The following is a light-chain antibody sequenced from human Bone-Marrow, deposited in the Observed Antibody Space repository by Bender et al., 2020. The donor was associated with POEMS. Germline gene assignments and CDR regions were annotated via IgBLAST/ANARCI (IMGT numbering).Light chain of an antibody. V-gene: IGLV2-23*02. CDR3: CSVATSGAYV. Sequence: QSALTQPASVSGSPGQSITISCTGTSTDVGTYNFVSWYQQHPGKAPKLLVYEVNKRPSGVSNRFSASKSDNTASLTISGLQAEDEADYYCCSVATSGAYVFGTGTKVTV. CDR1: STDVGTYNF. J-gene: IGLJ1*01. CDR2: EVN.